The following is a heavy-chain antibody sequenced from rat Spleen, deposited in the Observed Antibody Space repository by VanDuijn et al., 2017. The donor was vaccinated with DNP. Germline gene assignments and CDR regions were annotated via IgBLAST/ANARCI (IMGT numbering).Heavy chain of an antibody. D-gene: IGHD1-6*01. CDR1: DFTFTSYY. CDR2: INTGSGGT. V-gene: IGHV1-43*01. CDR3: ARTIRIYYGLLPFAY. J-gene: IGHJ3*01. Sequence: QVQLQQSGAELAKPGSSVKISCRASDFTFTSYYVGWIKQTTGQGLEYIGYINTGSGGTNYNEKFKGKATLTVDKSSSTAFMQLSSLTPDDSAVYYCARTIRIYYGLLPFAYWGQGTLVTVSS.